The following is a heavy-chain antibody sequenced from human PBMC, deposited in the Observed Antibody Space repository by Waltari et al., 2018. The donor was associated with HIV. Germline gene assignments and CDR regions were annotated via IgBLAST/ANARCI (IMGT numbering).Heavy chain of an antibody. CDR2: VFTGCTT. V-gene: IGHV3-53*01. J-gene: IGHJ4*02. D-gene: IGHD3-10*01. Sequence: EVQLLESGGGLIQPGGSLRLSCAVSGFSVSQNYMTWVRQAPGKGLEWVSVVFTGCTTYYADSGKDLFTISRDNSKNTVFLQMNSLRVEDTAVYYCARGGPEGRGIYFDYWGQGTLVSVSS. CDR1: GFSVSQNY. CDR3: ARGGPEGRGIYFDY.